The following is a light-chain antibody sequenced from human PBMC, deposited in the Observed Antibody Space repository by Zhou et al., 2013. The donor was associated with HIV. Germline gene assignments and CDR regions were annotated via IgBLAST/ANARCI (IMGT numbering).Light chain of an antibody. V-gene: IGLV2-8*01. CDR2: EVN. Sequence: QSALTQPPSASGSPGQSVAISCTGTSSDVGGYNYVSWYQHHPGKAPKLMIYEVNKRPSGVPDRFSGSKSGNTASLTVSGLQAEDEADYYCTSYAGSNIWVFGGGTQVDRP. CDR1: SSDVGGYNY. J-gene: IGLJ3*02. CDR3: TSYAGSNIWV.